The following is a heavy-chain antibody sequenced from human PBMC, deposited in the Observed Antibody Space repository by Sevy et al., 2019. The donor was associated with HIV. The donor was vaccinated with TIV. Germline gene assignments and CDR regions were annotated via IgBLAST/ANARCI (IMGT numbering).Heavy chain of an antibody. Sequence: GGSLRLSCAGSGFTFRSYAIHWVRQAPGRGLEWVAVISYDGNKKYYADSVKGRFTISREDSKNTLFLQMSSLTTEDTALYYAARDQGAYNYGPGGYWGQGTLVTDSS. CDR1: GFTFRSYA. J-gene: IGHJ4*02. V-gene: IGHV3-30-3*01. CDR2: ISYDGNKK. CDR3: ARDQGAYNYGPGGY. D-gene: IGHD5-18*01.